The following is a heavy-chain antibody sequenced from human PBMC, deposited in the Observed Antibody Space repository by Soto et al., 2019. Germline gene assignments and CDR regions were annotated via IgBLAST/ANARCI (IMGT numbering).Heavy chain of an antibody. J-gene: IGHJ4*02. Sequence: SETLSLTCTVSGASISYGGFSWSWIRQSPGKGLEWIGYTSHLENTYFHPSFKSRLTMSIDRSRNQFSLNLSSVTAADRAVYYCVRGGGYDPFDYWGQGVLVTVSS. CDR1: GASISYGGFS. CDR2: TSHLENT. D-gene: IGHD5-12*01. V-gene: IGHV4-30-2*06. CDR3: VRGGGYDPFDY.